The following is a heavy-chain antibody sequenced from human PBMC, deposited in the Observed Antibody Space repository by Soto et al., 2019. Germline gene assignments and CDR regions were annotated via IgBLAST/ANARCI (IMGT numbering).Heavy chain of an antibody. CDR2: ISYDGSNK. D-gene: IGHD3-22*01. V-gene: IGHV3-30*18. CDR1: GFNFCSYG. J-gene: IGHJ4*02. Sequence: PGGSLRLSCAASGFNFCSYGMHWVRQAPGKGLEWVAVISYDGSNKYYADSVKGRFTISRDNSKNTLYLQMNSLRAEDTAVYYCAKDRYYYDSSGYHYPIHWGQGTLVTVSS. CDR3: AKDRYYYDSSGYHYPIH.